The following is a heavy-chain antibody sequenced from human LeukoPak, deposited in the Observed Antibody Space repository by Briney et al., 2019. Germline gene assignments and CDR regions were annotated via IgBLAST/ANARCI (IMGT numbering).Heavy chain of an antibody. J-gene: IGHJ4*02. CDR3: AKDGTSVATAGSHFDY. V-gene: IGHV3-30*18. CDR1: GFTFSSYG. D-gene: IGHD6-13*01. CDR2: ISYDGSNK. Sequence: GGSLRLSCAASGFTFSSYGMQWVRQAPGKGLEWVAVISYDGSNKYYADSVKGRFTISRDNSKNTQHLQMNSLRAEDTAVYYCAKDGTSVATAGSHFDYWGQGTLVTVSS.